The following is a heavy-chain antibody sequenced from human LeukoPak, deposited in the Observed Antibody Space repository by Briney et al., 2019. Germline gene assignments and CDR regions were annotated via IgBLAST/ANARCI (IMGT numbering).Heavy chain of an antibody. CDR3: AKDPNSRVLRYFDWLGTDY. CDR2: ISGSGGST. Sequence: GGSLRLSCAASGFTFSSYAMSWVRQAPGKGPEWVSAISGSGGSTYYADSVKGRFTISRDNSKNTLYLQMNSLRAEDTAVYYCAKDPNSRVLRYFDWLGTDYWGQGTLVTVSS. D-gene: IGHD3-9*01. V-gene: IGHV3-23*01. J-gene: IGHJ4*02. CDR1: GFTFSSYA.